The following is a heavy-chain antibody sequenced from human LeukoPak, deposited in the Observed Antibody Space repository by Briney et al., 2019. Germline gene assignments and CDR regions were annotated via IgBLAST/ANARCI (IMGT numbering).Heavy chain of an antibody. CDR1: GGSFSGYY. V-gene: IGHV4-34*01. D-gene: IGHD5-18*01. CDR3: ARGRGRSPLWLVSTPLYFDY. J-gene: IGHJ4*02. Sequence: SETLSLTXAVYGGSFSGYYWSWIRQPPGKGLEWIGEINHSGSTNYNPSLKSRVTISVDTSKNQFSLKLSSVTAADTAVYYCARGRGRSPLWLVSTPLYFDYWGQGTLVTVSS. CDR2: INHSGST.